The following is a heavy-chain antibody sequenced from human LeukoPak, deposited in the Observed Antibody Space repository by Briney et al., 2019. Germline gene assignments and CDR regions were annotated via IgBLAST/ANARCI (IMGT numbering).Heavy chain of an antibody. CDR1: GGSISSYY. CDR2: IYYSGST. J-gene: IGHJ5*02. CDR3: ARRRSSSWNHNWFDP. D-gene: IGHD6-13*01. Sequence: SETLSLTCTVSGGSISSYYWSWIRQPPGKGLEWIGYIYYSGSTNYNPSLKSRVTISVGTSKNQFSLKLSSVTAADTAVYYCARRRSSSWNHNWFDPWGQGTLVTVSS. V-gene: IGHV4-59*08.